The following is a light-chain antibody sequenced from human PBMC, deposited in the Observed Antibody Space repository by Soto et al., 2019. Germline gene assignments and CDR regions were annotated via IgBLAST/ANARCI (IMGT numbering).Light chain of an antibody. V-gene: IGKV3-15*01. CDR1: QSVSSN. CDR3: QQYNNWPPHT. Sequence: EILMTQSPATLSVSPGERATLSCRASQSVSSNLAWYQQQPGQAPRLLIYGASTRATGIPARFSGSVSGTEFTLTISSLQSEDFAVYYCQQYNNWPPHTFGGGTKVEIK. CDR2: GAS. J-gene: IGKJ4*01.